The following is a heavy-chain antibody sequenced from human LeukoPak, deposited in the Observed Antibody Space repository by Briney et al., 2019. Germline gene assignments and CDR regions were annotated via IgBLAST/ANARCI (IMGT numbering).Heavy chain of an antibody. CDR3: AGDLYSSRTNDAFVI. CDR1: GGSISSSIYY. V-gene: IGHV4-39*07. D-gene: IGHD6-13*01. J-gene: IGHJ3*02. CDR2: LSYSGSN. Sequence: SETLSLTCTVSGGSISSSIYYWAWIRQPPGKGLEWIGSLSYSGSNYYNPSLKSRVTISVDTSKNQFSLKLSSVTAADTAVYYCAGDLYSSRTNDAFVIWGQGTMVTVSS.